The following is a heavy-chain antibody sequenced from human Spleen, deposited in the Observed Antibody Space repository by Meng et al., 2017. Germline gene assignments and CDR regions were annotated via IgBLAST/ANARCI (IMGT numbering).Heavy chain of an antibody. D-gene: IGHD2-15*01. V-gene: IGHV3-73*01. CDR2: VETKPNSYAT. Sequence: GESLKISCAVSGVSFSGSDIHWVRQASGKGLEWVGRVETKPNSYATSYAASMRGRFTISRDDSKSTAYLQMNSLETEDTALYYCAKGYCSGGSCLGVYWGQGTLVTVSS. J-gene: IGHJ4*02. CDR3: AKGYCSGGSCLGVY. CDR1: GVSFSGSD.